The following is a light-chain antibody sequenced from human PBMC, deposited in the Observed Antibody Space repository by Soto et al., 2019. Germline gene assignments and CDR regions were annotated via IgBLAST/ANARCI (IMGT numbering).Light chain of an antibody. V-gene: IGLV1-44*01. CDR3: AAWDDSLIGPV. CDR1: SSNIGSNV. CDR2: NNN. J-gene: IGLJ3*02. Sequence: QSALTQPPSASGTPWQTVTIFCSGSSSNIGSNVVNWYQQLPGTAPKLLIYNNNERPSGVPDRFSGSKSGTSASLAISGLQSEDEADYYCAAWDDSLIGPVFGGGTKLTVL.